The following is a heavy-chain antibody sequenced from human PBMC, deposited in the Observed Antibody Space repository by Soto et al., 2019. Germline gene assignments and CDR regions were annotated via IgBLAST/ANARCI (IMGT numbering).Heavy chain of an antibody. V-gene: IGHV5-51*01. CDR3: ARHVQLVSGRYYYYYGMDV. J-gene: IGHJ6*02. CDR1: GYSFTSYW. Sequence: GESLKISCKGSGYSFTSYWIGWVRQMPGKGLEWMGIIYPGDSDTRYSPSFQGQVTISADKSISTAYLQWSSLKASDTAMYYCARHVQLVSGRYYYYYGMDVWGQGTTVTVS. CDR2: IYPGDSDT. D-gene: IGHD6-6*01.